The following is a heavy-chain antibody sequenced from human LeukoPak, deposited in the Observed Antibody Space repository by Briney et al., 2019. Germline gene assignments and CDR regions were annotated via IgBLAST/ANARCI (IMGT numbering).Heavy chain of an antibody. Sequence: GGSLRLSCAASGFTFSSYAMHWVRQAPGKGLEWVAVISYDGSNKYYADSVKGRFTISRDNAKNSLYLQMNSLRAEDTAVYYCARGGYSYGRTFDYWGQGTLVTVSS. CDR2: ISYDGSNK. D-gene: IGHD5-18*01. J-gene: IGHJ4*02. V-gene: IGHV3-30-3*01. CDR3: ARGGYSYGRTFDY. CDR1: GFTFSSYA.